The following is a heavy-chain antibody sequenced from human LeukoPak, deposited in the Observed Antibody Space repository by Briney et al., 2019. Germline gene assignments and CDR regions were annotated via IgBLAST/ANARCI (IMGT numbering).Heavy chain of an antibody. D-gene: IGHD1-26*01. CDR1: GFTFNSYA. CDR2: ISFSGNSI. V-gene: IGHV3-21*01. J-gene: IGHJ4*02. CDR3: ATRLVGATNDY. Sequence: GGSLRLSCAASGFTFNSYAMNWVRQAPGKGLEWVSSISFSGNSIFYADSVKGRFTISRDNSKNTLYLQMGSLRAEDMAVYYCATRLVGATNDYWGQGTLVTVSS.